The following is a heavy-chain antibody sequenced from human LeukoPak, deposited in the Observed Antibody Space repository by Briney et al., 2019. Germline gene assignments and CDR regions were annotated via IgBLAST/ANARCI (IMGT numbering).Heavy chain of an antibody. CDR2: ISGSGGTT. D-gene: IGHD2-21*02. CDR1: GFTFSRYA. Sequence: GGSLRLSCAASGFTFSRYAMSWVRQAPGEGLEWVSAISGSGGTTYYADSVKGRFTISRDNSKSTLYLQMNGLRAEDTAVYYCAKEDCGVDCSTFDYWGQGTLVTVSS. J-gene: IGHJ4*02. CDR3: AKEDCGVDCSTFDY. V-gene: IGHV3-23*01.